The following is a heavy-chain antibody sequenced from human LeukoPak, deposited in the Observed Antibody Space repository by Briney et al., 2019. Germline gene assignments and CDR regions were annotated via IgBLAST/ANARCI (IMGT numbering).Heavy chain of an antibody. CDR3: ARDFYSITIFGVATSDNWFDP. D-gene: IGHD3-3*01. CDR1: GYTFTSYD. J-gene: IGHJ5*02. Sequence: ASVKVSCKASGYTFTSYDISWVRQAPGQGLEWMGWISAYNGNTNYAQKLQGRVTMTTDTSTSTAYMELRSLGSDDTAVYYCARDFYSITIFGVATSDNWFDPWGQGTLVTVSS. V-gene: IGHV1-18*01. CDR2: ISAYNGNT.